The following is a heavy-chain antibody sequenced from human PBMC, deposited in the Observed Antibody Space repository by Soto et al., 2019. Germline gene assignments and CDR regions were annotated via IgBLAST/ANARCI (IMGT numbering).Heavy chain of an antibody. V-gene: IGHV3-66*01. Sequence: EVQLVESGGGLVQPGGSLRLSCAASGFTVSSNYMSWVRQAPGKGLEWVSVIYSGGSTYYADSVKGRFTISRDNSKNTLYLQINSLRAEDTAVYYCARVEGYGDYGLDYWGQGTLVTVSS. CDR1: GFTVSSNY. CDR3: ARVEGYGDYGLDY. J-gene: IGHJ4*02. CDR2: IYSGGST. D-gene: IGHD4-17*01.